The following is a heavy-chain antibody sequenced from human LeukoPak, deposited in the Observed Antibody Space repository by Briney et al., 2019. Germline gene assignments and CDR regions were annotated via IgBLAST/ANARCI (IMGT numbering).Heavy chain of an antibody. CDR2: IYHSGST. J-gene: IGHJ4*02. CDR3: AREGIAVAGTFAYFDY. D-gene: IGHD6-19*01. V-gene: IGHV4-4*02. Sequence: SETLSLTCAVSGGSISSSNWWSWVRQPPGKGLEWIGEIYHSGSTNYNPSLKSRVTISVDKSKNQFSLKLSSVTAADTAVYYCAREGIAVAGTFAYFDYWGQGTLVTVSS. CDR1: GGSISSSNW.